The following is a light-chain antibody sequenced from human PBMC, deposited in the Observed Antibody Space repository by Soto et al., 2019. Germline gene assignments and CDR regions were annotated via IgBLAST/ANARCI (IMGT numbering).Light chain of an antibody. CDR3: QQYNSYPST. CDR1: QSISNW. CDR2: KAS. V-gene: IGKV1-5*03. Sequence: IHMTQSPSTLSASVGDRVTITCRASQSISNWLAWYQQKPGKAPKLLIFKASSVEGGAPTWFSGSGSETELTLTISSLQPDDFALYYCQQYNSYPSTFGQGTKVDIK. J-gene: IGKJ1*01.